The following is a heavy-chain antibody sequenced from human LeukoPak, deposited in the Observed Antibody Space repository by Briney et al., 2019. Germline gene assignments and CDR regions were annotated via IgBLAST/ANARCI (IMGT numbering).Heavy chain of an antibody. Sequence: SDTLSLTCTISGDSINGHYERWIRQPPGKRLEWIGDIHYKGSTNYNLSLKSRVTISIDTSKNHLSLNLTSVLAADTAIYYCARRDTGWNYCDYWGQGILVTVSS. D-gene: IGHD6-19*01. CDR1: GDSINGHY. V-gene: IGHV4-59*08. CDR2: IHYKGST. J-gene: IGHJ4*02. CDR3: ARRDTGWNYCDY.